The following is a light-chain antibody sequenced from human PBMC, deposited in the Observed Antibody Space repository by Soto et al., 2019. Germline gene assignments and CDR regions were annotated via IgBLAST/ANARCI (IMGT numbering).Light chain of an antibody. CDR1: SSNIGAGYD. CDR2: GNS. V-gene: IGLV1-40*01. Sequence: QSALTQPPSVSGAPGQRVTISCTGSSSNIGAGYDVHWYHQLPGTAPKLLIYGNSNRPSGVPDRFSGSKSGTSVSLAITGLQAEDEANYYCQSYDNSLSAWVFGGGTKLTVL. J-gene: IGLJ3*02. CDR3: QSYDNSLSAWV.